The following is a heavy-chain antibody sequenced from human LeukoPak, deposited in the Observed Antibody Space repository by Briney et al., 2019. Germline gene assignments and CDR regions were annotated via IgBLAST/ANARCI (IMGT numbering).Heavy chain of an antibody. CDR3: ARIYSSSSGYFDY. CDR2: VKQDGSER. D-gene: IGHD6-6*01. J-gene: IGHJ4*02. V-gene: IGHV3-7*01. Sequence: GGSLRLSCAASGFTFSSYWMSWVRQAPGKGLEWVANVKQDGSERYYVDSVKGRFTISRDNAKNSLYLQMNSLRAEDTAVYYCARIYSSSSGYFDYWGQGTLVTVSS. CDR1: GFTFSSYW.